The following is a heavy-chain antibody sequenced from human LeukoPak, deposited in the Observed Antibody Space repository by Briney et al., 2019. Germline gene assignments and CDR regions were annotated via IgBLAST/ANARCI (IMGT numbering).Heavy chain of an antibody. Sequence: SETLSLTCAVYGGSFSGYYWSWIRQPPGKGLEWIGEINHSGSTNYNPSLKSRVTISVDTSKNQFSLKLSSVTAADTAAYYCARGTVRFRGVPMWFDPWGQGTLVTVSS. CDR3: ARGTVRFRGVPMWFDP. J-gene: IGHJ5*02. D-gene: IGHD3-10*01. V-gene: IGHV4-34*01. CDR1: GGSFSGYY. CDR2: INHSGST.